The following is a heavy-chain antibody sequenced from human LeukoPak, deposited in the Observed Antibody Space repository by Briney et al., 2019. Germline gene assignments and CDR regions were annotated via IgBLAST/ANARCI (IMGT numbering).Heavy chain of an antibody. CDR3: ARAPRVDYMDV. CDR2: IYTGGST. V-gene: IGHV3-53*01. Sequence: GGSLRLSCAASGFTVSSSFMTWVRQAPGKGLEWVSVIYTGGSTYYADSVKGRFTISRDDSRNTLYLQMNSLRVEDTAVYYCARAPRVDYMDVWGKGTTVTVSS. D-gene: IGHD2-15*01. CDR1: GFTVSSSF. J-gene: IGHJ6*03.